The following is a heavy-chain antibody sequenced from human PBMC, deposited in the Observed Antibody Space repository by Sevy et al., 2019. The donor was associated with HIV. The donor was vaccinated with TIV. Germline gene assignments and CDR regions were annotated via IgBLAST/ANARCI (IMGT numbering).Heavy chain of an antibody. V-gene: IGHV3-23*01. CDR2: MTGNGGST. D-gene: IGHD6-13*01. J-gene: IGHJ4*02. Sequence: GGSLRLSCAAAGFTFSGYAMSWVRQGPGKGLERISGMTGNGGSTYYADSVKGRFTISRDNSKNTLYLQMNSLRAEDTAVYYCAKWSHRYSSSWYGFDYWCQGALVTVSS. CDR1: GFTFSGYA. CDR3: AKWSHRYSSSWYGFDY.